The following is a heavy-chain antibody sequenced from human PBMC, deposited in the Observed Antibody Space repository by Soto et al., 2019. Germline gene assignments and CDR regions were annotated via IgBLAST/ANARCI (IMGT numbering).Heavy chain of an antibody. CDR3: ARVAKRYDILAGYKRGNFDY. CDR1: GGSFSGYY. D-gene: IGHD3-9*01. Sequence: QVQLQQWGAGLLKPSETLSLTCAVYGGSFSGYYWSWIRQPPGKGLEWIGEINHSGSTNYNPSLKSRVTISVDTSKNQFSLKLSSVTAADTAVYYCARVAKRYDILAGYKRGNFDYWGQGTLDTVSS. V-gene: IGHV4-34*01. J-gene: IGHJ4*02. CDR2: INHSGST.